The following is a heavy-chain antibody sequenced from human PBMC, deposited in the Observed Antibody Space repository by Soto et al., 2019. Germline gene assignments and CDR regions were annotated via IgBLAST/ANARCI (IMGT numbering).Heavy chain of an antibody. Sequence: EVQPLQSGGGLVQPGGALRLSCVGSGLTFSSYAMNWVRQAPGKGLEWVSGISATGDTKDYIDSVKGRFTVFRDNSKNTFYLQMNSLTAADTAVYYCAKGISSDWGQGTLVTVSS. CDR3: AKGISSD. V-gene: IGHV3-23*01. J-gene: IGHJ4*02. CDR2: ISATGDTK. CDR1: GLTFSSYA. D-gene: IGHD6-19*01.